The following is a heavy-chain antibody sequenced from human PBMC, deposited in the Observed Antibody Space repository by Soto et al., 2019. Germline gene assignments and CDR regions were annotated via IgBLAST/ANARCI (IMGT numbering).Heavy chain of an antibody. CDR1: GGTFSSYA. CDR3: ARASTGGAVAGDWFDP. CDR2: FIPIFGTA. Sequence: QVQLVQSGAEVKKPGSSVKVSCKASGGTFSSYAISWLRQAPGQGLEWMGGFIPIFGTANYAQKFQGRVTIPADKSTSTAYMELSSLRSEDTAVYYCARASTGGAVAGDWFDPWGQGTLVTVSS. J-gene: IGHJ5*02. V-gene: IGHV1-69*06. D-gene: IGHD6-19*01.